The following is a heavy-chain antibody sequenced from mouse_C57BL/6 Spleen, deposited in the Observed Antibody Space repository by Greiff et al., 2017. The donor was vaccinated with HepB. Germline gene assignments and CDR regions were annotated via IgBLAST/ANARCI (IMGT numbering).Heavy chain of an antibody. Sequence: VKLVESGAELARPGASVKLSCKASGYTFTSYGISWVKQRTGQGLEWIGEIYPRSGNTYYNEKFKGKATLTADKSSSTAYMELRSLTSEDSAVYFCARSEDYDPYYFDYWGQGTTLTVSS. CDR2: IYPRSGNT. D-gene: IGHD2-4*01. J-gene: IGHJ2*01. CDR3: ARSEDYDPYYFDY. V-gene: IGHV1-81*01. CDR1: GYTFTSYG.